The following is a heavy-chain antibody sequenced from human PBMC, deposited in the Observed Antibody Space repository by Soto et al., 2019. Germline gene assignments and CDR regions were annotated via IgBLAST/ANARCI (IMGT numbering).Heavy chain of an antibody. CDR3: ARGGGVGVAGSAAFDM. J-gene: IGHJ3*02. D-gene: IGHD3-3*01. V-gene: IGHV1-2*02. CDR2: INPATGAA. Sequence: QLHLVQSGAVVKKPGASVTVSCSASGYPVTAYYMHWVRQAPGRGLEWMGGINPATGAAKYTQTCQGRVTMARDTSTSTVFRELSGLTSEDTAGFYCARGGGVGVAGSAAFDMWGQGTLVTVSS. CDR1: GYPVTAYY.